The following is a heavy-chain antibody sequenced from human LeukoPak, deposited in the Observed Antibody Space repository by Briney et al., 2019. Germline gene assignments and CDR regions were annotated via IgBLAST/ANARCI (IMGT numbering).Heavy chain of an antibody. D-gene: IGHD1-26*01. J-gene: IGHJ4*02. Sequence: GGSLRLSCAGSGFTFSTDGMNWVRQAPGKGLEWVSSISPDSTFIFQADSVKGRFTISRDNAKNSLYLQMESLRVEDTAVYYCAKDLAGATTVGGNYWGQGTLVTVSS. CDR1: GFTFSTDG. V-gene: IGHV3-21*01. CDR2: ISPDSTFI. CDR3: AKDLAGATTVGGNY.